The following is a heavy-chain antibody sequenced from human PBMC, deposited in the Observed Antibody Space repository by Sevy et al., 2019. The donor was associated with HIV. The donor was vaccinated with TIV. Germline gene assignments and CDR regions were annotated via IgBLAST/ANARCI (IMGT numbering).Heavy chain of an antibody. CDR3: ARASIRRAAGTVGYFDY. D-gene: IGHD6-13*01. Sequence: GGYLRLSCAASGFTFSSYAMHWVRQAPGKGLEWVAVISYDGSNKYYADSVKGRFTISRDNSKNTLYLQMNSLRAEDTAVYYCARASIRRAAGTVGYFDYWGQGTLVTVSS. J-gene: IGHJ4*02. CDR1: GFTFSSYA. V-gene: IGHV3-30-3*01. CDR2: ISYDGSNK.